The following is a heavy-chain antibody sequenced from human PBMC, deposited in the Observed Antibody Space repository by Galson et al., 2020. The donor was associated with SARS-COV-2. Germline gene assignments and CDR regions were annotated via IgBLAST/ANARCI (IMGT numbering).Heavy chain of an antibody. V-gene: IGHV3-74*01. CDR1: GFTFSSYW. Sequence: GGSLRLSCAASGFTFSSYWMHWVRQAPGKGLVWVSRINSDGSSTSYADSVKGRFTISRDNAKNTLYLQMNSLRAEDTAVYYCASYYYGSGSYYYGMDVWGQGTTVTVSS. D-gene: IGHD3-10*01. J-gene: IGHJ6*02. CDR2: INSDGSST. CDR3: ASYYYGSGSYYYGMDV.